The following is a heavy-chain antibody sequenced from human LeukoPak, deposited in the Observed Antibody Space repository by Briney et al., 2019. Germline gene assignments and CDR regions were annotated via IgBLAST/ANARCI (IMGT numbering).Heavy chain of an antibody. CDR1: GATFSVYG. J-gene: IGHJ4*02. V-gene: IGHV3-30*18. D-gene: IGHD1-26*01. Sequence: PGRSLRLSCAAAGATFSVYGRNWVRQAPGKGLEWVAITSYDGGDEYYPDAVKGRFTISRDNSKNMLYLQMNSLRAEDTAVYYFPKAEQNRWTYLYYFHYRGQGTLVTVSS. CDR3: PKAEQNRWTYLYYFHY. CDR2: TSYDGGDE.